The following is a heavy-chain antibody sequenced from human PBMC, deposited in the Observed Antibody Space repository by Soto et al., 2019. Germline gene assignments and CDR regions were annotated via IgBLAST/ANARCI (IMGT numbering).Heavy chain of an antibody. J-gene: IGHJ6*02. Sequence: ASVKVSCKASGYTFTSYYIHWVRQAPGQGLEWMGIFNPTGDTASYAQKFQGRVTITADESTSTAYMELSSLRSEDTAVYYCTRRIYDMDVWGQGTTVTVSS. CDR3: TRRIYDMDV. CDR2: FNPTGDTA. CDR1: GYTFTSYY. V-gene: IGHV1-46*01.